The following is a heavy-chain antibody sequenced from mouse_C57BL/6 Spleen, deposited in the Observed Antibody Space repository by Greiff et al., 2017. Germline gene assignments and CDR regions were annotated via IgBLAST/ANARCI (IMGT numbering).Heavy chain of an antibody. CDR3: ARLTGTRGYAMDY. V-gene: IGHV1-18*01. CDR2: INPNNGGT. Sequence: EVQLQESGPELVKPGASVTIPCKASGYTFTDYNMDWVKQSHGKSLEWIGDINPNNGGTIYNQKFKGKATLTVDKSSSTAYMELRSLTSEDTAVYYCARLTGTRGYAMDYWGQGTSVTVSS. J-gene: IGHJ4*01. CDR1: GYTFTDYN. D-gene: IGHD4-1*01.